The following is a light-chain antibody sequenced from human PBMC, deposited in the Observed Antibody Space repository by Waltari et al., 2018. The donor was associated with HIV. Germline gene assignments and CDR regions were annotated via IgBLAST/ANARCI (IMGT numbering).Light chain of an antibody. J-gene: IGLJ2*01. V-gene: IGLV2-14*01. CDR2: EVN. CDR3: SSYTSSTTQV. Sequence: QSALTQPASVSGSPGQSITISCTGTSSDVGGYNYVSWYQQYPGKAPKAAVHEVNNRPSGVSVRFSGSKSGNTASLTISGLQAGDEADYYCSSYTSSTTQVFGGGTKLTVL. CDR1: SSDVGGYNY.